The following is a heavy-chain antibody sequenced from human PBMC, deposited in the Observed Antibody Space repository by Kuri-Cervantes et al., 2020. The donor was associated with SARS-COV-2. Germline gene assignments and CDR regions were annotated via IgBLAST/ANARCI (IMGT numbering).Heavy chain of an antibody. CDR2: IYYSGST. CDR1: GGYISSYY. Sequence: ESLKIYCTVSGGYISSYYWSWIRQPPGKGLEWIGYIYYSGSTNYNPSLKSRVTISVDTSKNQFSLKLSSVTAADTAVYYCARLVYYDFWSGYSTYYYYYMDVWGKGTTVTVAS. J-gene: IGHJ6*03. V-gene: IGHV4-59*08. D-gene: IGHD3-3*01. CDR3: ARLVYYDFWSGYSTYYYYYMDV.